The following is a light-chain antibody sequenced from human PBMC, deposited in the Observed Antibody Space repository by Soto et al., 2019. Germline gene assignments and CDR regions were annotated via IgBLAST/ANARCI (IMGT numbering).Light chain of an antibody. CDR2: DNN. CDR1: SSNIGNNY. Sequence: QSALTQPPSVSAAPGQTVTISCSGSSSNIGNNYVSWYQQLPGTAPKLLIYDNNKRPSGIPDRFSGSKSGTSATLGITGLQTGDEADYYCGTWDFSLSAVVFGGGTKLTVL. CDR3: GTWDFSLSAVV. V-gene: IGLV1-51*01. J-gene: IGLJ2*01.